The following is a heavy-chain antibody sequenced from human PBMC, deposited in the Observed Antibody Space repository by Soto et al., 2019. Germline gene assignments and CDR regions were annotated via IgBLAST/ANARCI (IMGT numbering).Heavy chain of an antibody. CDR3: ARSVAVTALSYVDY. V-gene: IGHV1-69*13. CDR2: IIPMFGTA. J-gene: IGHJ4*02. Sequence: SVKVSCKAAGGTFSSYGISWVRQAPGQGLAWMGGIIPMFGTATHTQNFQGRLTITADESTSTAYMALSSLRSEDTAVYFFARSVAVTALSYVDYWGQATLYTVS. CDR1: GGTFSSYG. D-gene: IGHD3-16*01.